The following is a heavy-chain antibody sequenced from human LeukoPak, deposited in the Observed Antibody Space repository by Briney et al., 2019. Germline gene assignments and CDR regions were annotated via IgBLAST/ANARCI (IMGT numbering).Heavy chain of an antibody. V-gene: IGHV4-34*01. D-gene: IGHD6-19*01. CDR2: INHSGST. CDR1: GGSFSGYY. CDR3: ARSGVVVAGFDY. J-gene: IGHJ4*02. Sequence: PSETLSLTCAVYGGSFSGYYWSWIRQPPGKGLEWIGEINHSGSTNYNPSLKSRVTISVDTSKNQFSLKLSSVTAADTAVYYCARSGVVVAGFDYWGQGTLVTVSS.